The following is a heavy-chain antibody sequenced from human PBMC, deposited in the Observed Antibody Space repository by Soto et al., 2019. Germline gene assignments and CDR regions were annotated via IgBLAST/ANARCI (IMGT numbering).Heavy chain of an antibody. V-gene: IGHV1-18*01. J-gene: IGHJ1*01. D-gene: IGHD2-2*02. CDR1: GYTFTSYG. CDR2: ISAYNGNT. Sequence: ASVKVSCKASGYTFTSYGISWVRQAPGQGLEWMGWISAYNGNTNYAQKLQGRVTMTTDTSTSTAYMELRSLRSDDTAVYYCARDLTLYCSSTSCYKPLGYWGQGTLATVSS. CDR3: ARDLTLYCSSTSCYKPLGY.